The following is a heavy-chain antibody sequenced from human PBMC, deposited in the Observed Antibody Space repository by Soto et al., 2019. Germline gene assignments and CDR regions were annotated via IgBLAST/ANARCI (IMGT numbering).Heavy chain of an antibody. Sequence: EVQLLESGGGLVQPGGSLRLSCAASGFTFSSFAMSWVRQAPGKGLEWVSTVSANGGTTYYADSVKGRFTMSRENSKNALWLQMNSLRAEDTAVYYCAKVLSASGVDYWGQGTLVTVSS. CDR1: GFTFSSFA. CDR2: VSANGGTT. CDR3: AKVLSASGVDY. J-gene: IGHJ4*02. V-gene: IGHV3-23*01. D-gene: IGHD3-10*01.